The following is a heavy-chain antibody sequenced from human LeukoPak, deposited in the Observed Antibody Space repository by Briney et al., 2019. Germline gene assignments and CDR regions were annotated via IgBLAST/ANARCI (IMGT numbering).Heavy chain of an antibody. D-gene: IGHD3-9*01. V-gene: IGHV4-34*01. CDR1: GGSFSGYY. CDR2: INHSGST. Sequence: PSETLSLTCAVYGGSFSGYYWSWIRQPPGKGLEWIGEINHSGSTNYNPSLKSRVTISVDTSKNQFSLKLSSVTAADTAVYYCARGGDWLPPSNAFDIWGQGTMVTVSS. J-gene: IGHJ3*02. CDR3: ARGGDWLPPSNAFDI.